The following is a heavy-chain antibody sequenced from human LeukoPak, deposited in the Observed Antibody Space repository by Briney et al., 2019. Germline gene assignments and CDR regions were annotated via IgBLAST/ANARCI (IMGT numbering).Heavy chain of an antibody. V-gene: IGHV5-51*01. CDR2: IYPGDSDT. CDR1: YW. D-gene: IGHD6-19*01. Sequence: YWSWIRQPPGKGLEWIGYIYPGDSDTRYSPSFQGQVTISADKSISTAYLQWSSLKASDTAMYYCARRGWIPFDYWGQGTLVTVSS. J-gene: IGHJ4*02. CDR3: ARRGWIPFDY.